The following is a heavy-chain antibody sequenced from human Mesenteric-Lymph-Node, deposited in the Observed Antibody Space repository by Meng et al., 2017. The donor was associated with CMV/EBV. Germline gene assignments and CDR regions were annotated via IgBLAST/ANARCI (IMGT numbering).Heavy chain of an antibody. Sequence: GGSLRLSCAASGFTFSDYYMSWIRQAPGKGLEWVSYISSSGSTIYYADSVKGRFTISRDNAKNSLYLQMNSLRAEDTAVYYCTRTLMVVTSYYYYAMDVWGQGTTVTVSS. D-gene: IGHD4/OR15-4a*01. CDR2: ISSSGSTI. V-gene: IGHV3-11*01. CDR3: TRTLMVVTSYYYYAMDV. J-gene: IGHJ6*02. CDR1: GFTFSDYY.